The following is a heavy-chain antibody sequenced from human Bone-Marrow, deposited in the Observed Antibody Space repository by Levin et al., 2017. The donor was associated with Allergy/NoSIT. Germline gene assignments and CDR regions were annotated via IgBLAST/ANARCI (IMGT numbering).Heavy chain of an antibody. J-gene: IGHJ3*02. V-gene: IGHV3-23*01. CDR2: IAGRSGDI. CDR1: KIKFGNYG. CDR3: ACSLSDDTDFYDAFDI. D-gene: IGHD2-21*01. Sequence: PGGSLRLSCAASKIKFGNYGLNWVRQAPGKGLEWVSGIAGRSGDIYYADSVQGRFSVSRDKSKKILYLEMNSLRPEDTALYYCACSLSDDTDFYDAFDIWGRGTLVTVSS.